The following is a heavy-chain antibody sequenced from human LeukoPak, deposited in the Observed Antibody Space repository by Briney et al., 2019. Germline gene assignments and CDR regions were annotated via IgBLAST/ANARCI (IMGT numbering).Heavy chain of an antibody. V-gene: IGHV3-7*05. D-gene: IGHD2-8*01. Sequence: GGSLRLSCAASGFTFSTCWMSWGRQAPGKGLEWVANIREDGSDKYYVDSVKGRFTISRDNAKNSLYLQMNNLRAEDTAVYYCARYLHDNGAFDSWGQGTLVTVSS. CDR1: GFTFSTCW. J-gene: IGHJ5*01. CDR3: ARYLHDNGAFDS. CDR2: IREDGSDK.